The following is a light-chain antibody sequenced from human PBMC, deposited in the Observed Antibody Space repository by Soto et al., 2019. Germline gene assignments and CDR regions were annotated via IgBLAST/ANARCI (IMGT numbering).Light chain of an antibody. CDR3: SSYAGAYTWV. CDR2: HVY. V-gene: IGLV2-11*01. J-gene: IGLJ3*02. CDR1: SSDVGGYDY. Sequence: QSALTQPRSVSGSPGQSVTISCTGTSSDVGGYDYVSWYQQHPGKAPKLIIYHVYKRPSGVPDRFSGSKSGNTASLTISGLQANDEADYYCSSYAGAYTWVSVGGTKLTVL.